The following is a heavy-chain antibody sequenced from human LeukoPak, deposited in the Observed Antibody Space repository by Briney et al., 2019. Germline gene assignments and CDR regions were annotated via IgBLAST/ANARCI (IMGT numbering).Heavy chain of an antibody. CDR2: ICYSGST. V-gene: IGHV4-59*01. CDR1: GGSISSYY. Sequence: SETLSLTCTVSGGSISSYYWSWIRQPPGKGLEWIGYICYSGSTNYNPSLRSRVTISVETSKNQFSLKLKSVTAADTAVYYCARGGYYGSGKDFRLDPWGQGTLVTVSS. J-gene: IGHJ5*02. CDR3: ARGGYYGSGKDFRLDP. D-gene: IGHD3-10*01.